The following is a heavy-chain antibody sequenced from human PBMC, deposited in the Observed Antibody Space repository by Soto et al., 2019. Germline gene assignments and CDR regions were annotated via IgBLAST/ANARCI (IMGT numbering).Heavy chain of an antibody. V-gene: IGHV3-11*01. CDR2: ISNSGSTI. CDR3: ARGRYSGGGPYYFDY. CDR1: GFTFSGSY. J-gene: IGHJ4*02. Sequence: QVQLVESGGGLVEPGGSLRLSCAASGFTFSGSYMNWIRQAPGQGREWVSYISNSGSTIYNADSVKGRFTISRDNAKNSLSLQMNSLRAEYTAVYYCARGRYSGGGPYYFDYWGKGTLVTVSS. D-gene: IGHD6-19*01.